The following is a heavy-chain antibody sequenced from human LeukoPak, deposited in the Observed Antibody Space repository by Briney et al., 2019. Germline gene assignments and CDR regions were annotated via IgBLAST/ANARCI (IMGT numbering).Heavy chain of an antibody. J-gene: IGHJ6*02. CDR3: TAGNTMVRGVILLYGMDV. V-gene: IGHV3-15*01. D-gene: IGHD3-10*01. CDR1: GFTFSNYA. CDR2: IKSKTDGGTT. Sequence: KPGGSLRLSCAGSGFTFSNYAMTWVRQAPGQGLEWVGRIKSKTDGGTTDYTAPVKGRFTISTDDSKNTLYLQMSSLKTEDTAVYYCTAGNTMVRGVILLYGMDVWGQGTTVTVSS.